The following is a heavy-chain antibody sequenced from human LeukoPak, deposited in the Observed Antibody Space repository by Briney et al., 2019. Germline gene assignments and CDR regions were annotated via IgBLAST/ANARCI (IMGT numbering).Heavy chain of an antibody. J-gene: IGHJ4*02. V-gene: IGHV3-23*01. CDR3: ARAPRLHYFDY. CDR2: ISGSGGST. D-gene: IGHD6-6*01. Sequence: PGGSLRLSCAASGFTLSSYGMHWVRQAPGKGLNWVSAISGSGGSTYYADSVKGRFTISRDNSKNTLYLQMNSLRAEDTAVYYCARAPRLHYFDYWGQGTLVTVSS. CDR1: GFTLSSYG.